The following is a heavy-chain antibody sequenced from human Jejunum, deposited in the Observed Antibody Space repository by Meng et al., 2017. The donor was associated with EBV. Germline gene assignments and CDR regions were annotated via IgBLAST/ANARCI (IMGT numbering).Heavy chain of an antibody. Sequence: CGSWLFQPSETLPLTWPCSGRSVGGYFWTWIRQAPGKGLEWIGEINQVGSTNYNPSLKSRVTISVDTSNIQFSLKVTSVTAADTAVYYCARSGAIIGVQGAPDYWGQGTLVTVSS. CDR1: GRSVGGYF. CDR2: INQVGST. D-gene: IGHD3-3*01. J-gene: IGHJ4*02. CDR3: ARSGAIIGVQGAPDY. V-gene: IGHV4-34*01.